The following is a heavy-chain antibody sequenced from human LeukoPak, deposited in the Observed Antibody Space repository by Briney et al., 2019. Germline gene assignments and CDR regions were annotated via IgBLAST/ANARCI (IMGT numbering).Heavy chain of an antibody. D-gene: IGHD1-14*01. Sequence: ASVKVSCKASGGTFSSYAISWVRQAPGQGLEWMGGIIPIFGTANYAQKFQGRVTITADESTSTAYMELSSLRSEDTAVYYCARPDSGIKDYYGMDVWGQGTTVTVSS. V-gene: IGHV1-69*13. CDR1: GGTFSSYA. CDR3: ARPDSGIKDYYGMDV. CDR2: IIPIFGTA. J-gene: IGHJ6*02.